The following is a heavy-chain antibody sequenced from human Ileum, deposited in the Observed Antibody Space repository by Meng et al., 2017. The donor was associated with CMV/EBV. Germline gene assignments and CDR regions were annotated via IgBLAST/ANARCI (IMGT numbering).Heavy chain of an antibody. J-gene: IGHJ4*02. D-gene: IGHD2-21*01. CDR3: TKSDCGGAGCKLLDH. Sequence: GESLKISCAMSGFTFNNFAMSWVRQAPGKRLEWVSASSDSGSATYYADSVKGRFTISRDSSKNTLYLQMNSLTAEDTAIYYCTKSDCGGAGCKLLDHWGQGTLVTVSS. CDR2: SSDSGSAT. V-gene: IGHV3-23*01. CDR1: GFTFNNFA.